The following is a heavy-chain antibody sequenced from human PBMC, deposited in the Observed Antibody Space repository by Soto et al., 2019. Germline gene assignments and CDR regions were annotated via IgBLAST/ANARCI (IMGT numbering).Heavy chain of an antibody. CDR1: GGSINSGGYY. CDR3: ARDLKSGYYDSSGYYSV. D-gene: IGHD3-22*01. J-gene: IGHJ6*02. CDR2: IYYSGST. Sequence: SETLSLTCTVSGGSINSGGYYWSWIRQHPGKGLEWIGYIYYSGSTYYNPSLKSRVTISVDTSKNQFSLKLSSVTAADTAVYYCARDLKSGYYDSSGYYSVWGQGTTVTVSS. V-gene: IGHV4-31*03.